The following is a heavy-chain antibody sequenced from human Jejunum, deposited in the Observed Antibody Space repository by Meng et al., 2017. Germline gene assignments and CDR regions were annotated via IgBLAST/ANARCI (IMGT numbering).Heavy chain of an antibody. CDR2: IFYTGST. CDR3: AREGVSGNYRPFDF. D-gene: IGHD1-26*01. V-gene: IGHV4-59*12. J-gene: IGHJ4*02. CDR1: GDSISTYY. Sequence: SETLSLTCTVPGDSISTYYWSWIRQSPGKGLEWIGSIFYTGSTNYNPSLKSRVTISVDTSRDQFSLNLSSVSTADTAVYYCAREGVSGNYRPFDFWGQGTLVTVSS.